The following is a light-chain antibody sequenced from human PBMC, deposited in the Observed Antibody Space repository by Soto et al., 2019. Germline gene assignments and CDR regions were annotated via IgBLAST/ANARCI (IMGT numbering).Light chain of an antibody. Sequence: QSVLTQPPSASGTPGQRVTISCSGSTSNIRSNAVNWYQRLPGTAPKVLIYTDNQRPSGVPDRFSGSRSGASASLAISGLQSEYEADYYCASWDDSLKAWVFGGGTKLTVL. CDR1: TSNIRSNA. J-gene: IGLJ3*02. CDR3: ASWDDSLKAWV. CDR2: TDN. V-gene: IGLV1-44*01.